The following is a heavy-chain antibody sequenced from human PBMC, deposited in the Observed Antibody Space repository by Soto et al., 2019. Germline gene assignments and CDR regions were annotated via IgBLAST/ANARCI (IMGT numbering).Heavy chain of an antibody. J-gene: IGHJ4*02. CDR1: GGTFSSYA. CDR2: IIPIFGTA. D-gene: IGHD4-17*01. Sequence: QVQLVRSGAEVKKPGSSVKVSCKASGGTFSSYASSWVRQAPGQGLEWMGGIIPIFGTANYAQKFQGRVTITADESTSTAYMELTSLRSEDTAVYYCARDSPATVTTSALDYWGLGTLVTVSS. V-gene: IGHV1-69*01. CDR3: ARDSPATVTTSALDY.